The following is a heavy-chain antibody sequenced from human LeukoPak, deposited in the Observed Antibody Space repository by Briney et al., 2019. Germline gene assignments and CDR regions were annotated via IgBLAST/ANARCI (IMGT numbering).Heavy chain of an antibody. CDR2: ISHSGST. V-gene: IGHV4-34*01. CDR1: GGSFSGYY. Sequence: SETLSLTCAVYGGSFSGYYWSWIRQPPGKGLEWIGEISHSGSTNYNPSLKSRVTISVDTSKNQFSLKLSSVTAADTAVYYCASRGISVVVPAASGRRNWFDPWGQGTLVTVSS. CDR3: ASRGISVVVPAASGRRNWFDP. D-gene: IGHD2-2*01. J-gene: IGHJ5*02.